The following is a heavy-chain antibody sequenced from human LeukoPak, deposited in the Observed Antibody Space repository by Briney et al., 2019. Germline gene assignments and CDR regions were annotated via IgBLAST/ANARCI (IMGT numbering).Heavy chain of an antibody. CDR2: ISAYNGNT. CDR3: ARNLWFGESSDAFDM. CDR1: GYTFTSYG. Sequence: ASVKVSCKASGYTFTSYGISWVRQAPGQGLEWMGWISAYNGNTNYAQKLQGRVTMTTDTSTSTAYTELRSLRSDDTAVYYCARNLWFGESSDAFDMWGQGTMVTVSS. D-gene: IGHD3-10*01. J-gene: IGHJ3*02. V-gene: IGHV1-18*01.